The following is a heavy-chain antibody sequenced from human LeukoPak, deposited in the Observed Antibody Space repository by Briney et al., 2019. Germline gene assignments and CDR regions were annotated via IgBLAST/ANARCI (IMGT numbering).Heavy chain of an antibody. CDR3: ARDKDNYYFDY. D-gene: IGHD1-1*01. J-gene: IGHJ4*02. V-gene: IGHV3-9*01. CDR1: GFTFNDYA. CDR2: ISWNSGSI. Sequence: PGGSLRLSCTASGFTFNDYAMHWVRQAPGKGLEWVSGISWNSGSIGYADSVKGRFTISRDNAKNSLYLQMNSLRAEDTAVYYCARDKDNYYFDYWGQGTLDTVSS.